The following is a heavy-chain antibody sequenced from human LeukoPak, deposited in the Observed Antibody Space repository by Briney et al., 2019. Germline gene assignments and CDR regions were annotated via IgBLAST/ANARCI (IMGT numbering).Heavy chain of an antibody. CDR1: GFTFSNFW. CDR3: AKDLGVVVPAAII. Sequence: GGSLRLSCAASGFTFSNFWMHWVRQAPGKGLVWVALIYGDGSFTRYADSVKGRFTISRDNSKNTLYLQMNSLRAEDTAVYYCAKDLGVVVPAAIIWGQGTLVTVSS. D-gene: IGHD2-2*02. J-gene: IGHJ4*02. CDR2: IYGDGSFT. V-gene: IGHV3-74*01.